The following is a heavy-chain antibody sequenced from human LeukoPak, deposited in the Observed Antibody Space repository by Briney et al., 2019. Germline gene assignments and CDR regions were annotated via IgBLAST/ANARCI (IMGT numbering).Heavy chain of an antibody. CDR1: GFTFSSYS. Sequence: KPGGSLRLSCAASGFTFSSYSMNWVRQAPGKGLEWVSSISSSSSYIYYADSVKGRFTISRDNAKNSLYLQMNSLRAEDTAVYYCASSGYCSSTSCYWGEDWFDPWGQGTLVTVSS. V-gene: IGHV3-21*01. D-gene: IGHD2-2*01. J-gene: IGHJ5*02. CDR3: ASSGYCSSTSCYWGEDWFDP. CDR2: ISSSSSYI.